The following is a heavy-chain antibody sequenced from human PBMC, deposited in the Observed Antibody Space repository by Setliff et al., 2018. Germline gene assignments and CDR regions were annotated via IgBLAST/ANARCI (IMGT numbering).Heavy chain of an antibody. V-gene: IGHV4-39*07. CDR2: IYHSGST. D-gene: IGHD1-1*01. Sequence: SETLSLTCTVSGGSISSGTYSYQHPGKGLEWIGTIYHSGSTYFNPSLESRVTLSVDTSKNQFSLKLSSVTAADTAVYYCARDRWLERNGPYYMDVWGKGTTVTVSS. CDR3: ARDRWLERNGPYYMDV. J-gene: IGHJ6*03. CDR1: GGSISSGTYS.